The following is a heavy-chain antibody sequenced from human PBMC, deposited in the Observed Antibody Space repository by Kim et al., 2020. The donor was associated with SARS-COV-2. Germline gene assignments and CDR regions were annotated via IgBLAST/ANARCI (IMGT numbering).Heavy chain of an antibody. Sequence: ASVKVACKASGYIFTSYAMNWVRQAPGQGLEWMGWINTNTGNPTYAQGFTGRFVFSLDTSVSTAYLQISSLKAEDTAVYYCARAGTTWGYYYYYMDVWGKGTTVTVSS. CDR2: INTNTGNP. CDR1: GYIFTSYA. D-gene: IGHD7-27*01. V-gene: IGHV7-4-1*02. J-gene: IGHJ6*03. CDR3: ARAGTTWGYYYYYMDV.